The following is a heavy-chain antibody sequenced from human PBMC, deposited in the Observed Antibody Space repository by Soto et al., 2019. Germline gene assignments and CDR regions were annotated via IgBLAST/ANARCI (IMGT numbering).Heavy chain of an antibody. CDR1: GFTFSSYA. V-gene: IGHV3-30-3*01. CDR3: ARGGGQYYDFWSGYGFLDY. Sequence: GGSLRLSCAASGFTFSSYAMHWVRQAPGKGLEWVAVISYDGSNKYYADSVKGRFTISRDNSKNTLYLQMNSLRAEDTAVYYCARGGGQYYDFWSGYGFLDYWGQGTLVTVS. D-gene: IGHD3-3*01. CDR2: ISYDGSNK. J-gene: IGHJ4*02.